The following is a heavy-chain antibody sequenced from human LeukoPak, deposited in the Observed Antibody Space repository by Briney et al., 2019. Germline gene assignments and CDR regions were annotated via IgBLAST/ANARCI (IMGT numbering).Heavy chain of an antibody. CDR3: ARGAAYYDFWSGYLSPYYYYYGMDV. V-gene: IGHV3-30-3*01. CDR1: GFTFSSYA. J-gene: IGHJ6*02. CDR2: ISYDGSNK. Sequence: GGSLRLSCAASGFTFSSYAMHWVRQAPGKGLEWVAVISYDGSNKYYADSVKGRFTISRDNSKNTLYLQMNSLRAEDTAVYYCARGAAYYDFWSGYLSPYYYYYGMDVWGQGTTATVSS. D-gene: IGHD3-3*01.